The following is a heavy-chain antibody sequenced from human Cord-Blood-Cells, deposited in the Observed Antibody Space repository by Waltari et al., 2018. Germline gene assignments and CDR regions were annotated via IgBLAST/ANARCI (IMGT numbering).Heavy chain of an antibody. Sequence: QVQLVQSGAEVKKPGASVKVSCKASGYTFTSYGICWVRQAPGQGLEWMGWSSAYNGNTNYAQKLQGRVTMTTDTSTSTAYMELRSLRSDDTAVYYCARGNRGGWGIAARPVAFDIWGQGTMVTVSS. V-gene: IGHV1-18*04. CDR2: SSAYNGNT. CDR1: GYTFTSYG. CDR3: ARGNRGGWGIAARPVAFDI. J-gene: IGHJ3*02. D-gene: IGHD6-6*01.